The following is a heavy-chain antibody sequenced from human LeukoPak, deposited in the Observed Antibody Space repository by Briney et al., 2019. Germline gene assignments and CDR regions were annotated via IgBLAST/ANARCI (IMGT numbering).Heavy chain of an antibody. D-gene: IGHD4-17*01. CDR2: ISYDGSNK. Sequence: GGSLRPSCAASGFTFSSYGMHWVRQAPGKGLEWVAVISYDGSNKYYADSVKGRFTISRDNSKNTLYLQMNSLRAEDTAVYYCAKDPLYYGDYTTYFDYWGQGTLVTVSS. CDR1: GFTFSSYG. J-gene: IGHJ4*02. CDR3: AKDPLYYGDYTTYFDY. V-gene: IGHV3-30*18.